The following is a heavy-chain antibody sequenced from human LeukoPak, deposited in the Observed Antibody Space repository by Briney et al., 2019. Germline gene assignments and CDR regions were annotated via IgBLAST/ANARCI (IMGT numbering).Heavy chain of an antibody. CDR3: ARVAPGGDYFDY. CDR1: GFTFSSYA. V-gene: IGHV3-64*01. Sequence: GGSPRLSCEASGFTFSSYAMHWVRQAPGKGLEYVSAISSNGGITYYANSVKGRFTISRDNSKNTLYLQMGSLRAEDMAVYYCARVAPGGDYFDYWGQGTLVTVSS. CDR2: ISSNGGIT. J-gene: IGHJ4*02. D-gene: IGHD4-17*01.